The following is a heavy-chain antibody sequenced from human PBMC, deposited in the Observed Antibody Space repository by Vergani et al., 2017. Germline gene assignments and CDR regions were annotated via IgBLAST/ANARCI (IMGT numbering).Heavy chain of an antibody. D-gene: IGHD2-8*01. Sequence: QAQLQQWGAGLLKPSETLSLTCAIYGGSFNDYWWTWIRQPPGKGLEWIGEIRHDGITHYSPSLKSRVTISIDKSTHQFSLNLRSVTAADTAVYYCAREGYCTNGVCFTLFDVWGQGALVTVSS. CDR3: AREGYCTNGVCFTLFDV. J-gene: IGHJ4*02. V-gene: IGHV4-34*01. CDR2: IRHDGIT. CDR1: GGSFNDYW.